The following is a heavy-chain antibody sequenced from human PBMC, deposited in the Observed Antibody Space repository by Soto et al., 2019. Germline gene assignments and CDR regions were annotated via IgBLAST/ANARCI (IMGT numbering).Heavy chain of an antibody. V-gene: IGHV4-34*01. D-gene: IGHD3-3*01. Sequence: PSETLSLTCAVYGGSFSGHSWTWIRQSPGKGLEWIGDINHSGRVNYSPSLKSRVTISLDTSKNQFSLTLSAVTAADTAMYYCSNRDYPTNGYYRFDTWGQGTLVTVSS. J-gene: IGHJ5*01. CDR2: INHSGRV. CDR1: GGSFSGHS. CDR3: SNRDYPTNGYYRFDT.